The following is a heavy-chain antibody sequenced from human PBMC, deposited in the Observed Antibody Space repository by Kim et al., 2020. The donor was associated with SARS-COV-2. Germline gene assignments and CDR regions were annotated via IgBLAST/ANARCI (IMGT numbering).Heavy chain of an antibody. Sequence: SETLSLTCTVSGGSISSGGYYWSWIRQHPGKGLEWIGYIYYSGSTYYNPSLKSRVTISVDTSKNQFSLKLSSVTAADTAVYYCARGIPYCSSTSCKGWFDPWGQGTPGTVSA. J-gene: IGHJ5*02. CDR2: IYYSGST. V-gene: IGHV4-31*03. D-gene: IGHD2-2*01. CDR3: ARGIPYCSSTSCKGWFDP. CDR1: GGSISSGGYY.